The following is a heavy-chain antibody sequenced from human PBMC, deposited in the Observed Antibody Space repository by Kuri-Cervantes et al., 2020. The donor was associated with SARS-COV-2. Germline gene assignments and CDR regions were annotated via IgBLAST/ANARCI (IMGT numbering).Heavy chain of an antibody. CDR3: AKNMVRGVTTDV. CDR2: ISYDGSNK. V-gene: IGHV3-30*18. Sequence: GESLKISCAASGFTFSSYDMHWVRQAPGKGLEWVAVISYDGSNKCYADSVKGRFTISRDNSKNTLYLQMNSLRAEDTAVYYCAKNMVRGVTTDVWGQGTTVTVSS. D-gene: IGHD3-10*01. CDR1: GFTFSSYD. J-gene: IGHJ6*02.